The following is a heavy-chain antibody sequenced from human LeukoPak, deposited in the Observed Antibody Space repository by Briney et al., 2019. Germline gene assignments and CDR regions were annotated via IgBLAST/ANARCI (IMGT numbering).Heavy chain of an antibody. Sequence: GESLKISCKGSGYSFTSYWIGWVRQMPGKGLEWMGIIYPGDSETTYSPSFQGQVTLSADKSITTTFLQWSSLKASDTAMYYCARGRGYCSSSSCHDFDFWGQGTQVTVSS. CDR2: IYPGDSET. CDR1: GYSFTSYW. J-gene: IGHJ4*02. V-gene: IGHV5-51*01. D-gene: IGHD2-2*01. CDR3: ARGRGYCSSSSCHDFDF.